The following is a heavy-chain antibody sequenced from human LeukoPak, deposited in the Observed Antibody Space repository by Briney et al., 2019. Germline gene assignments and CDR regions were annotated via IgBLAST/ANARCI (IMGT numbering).Heavy chain of an antibody. CDR3: ASDCCSGDTCYSIDY. Sequence: PGGSLRLSCAASGFTFSSYGMHWVRQAPGKGLEWVAVIWYDGSNKYYADSVKGRFTISRDNAKNSLYLQMNSLRAEDTAVYYCASDCCSGDTCYSIDYWGQGTLVTVSS. D-gene: IGHD2-15*01. CDR1: GFTFSSYG. CDR2: IWYDGSNK. V-gene: IGHV3-33*01. J-gene: IGHJ4*02.